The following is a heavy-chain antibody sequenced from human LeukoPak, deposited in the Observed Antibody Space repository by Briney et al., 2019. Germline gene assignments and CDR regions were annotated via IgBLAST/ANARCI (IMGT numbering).Heavy chain of an antibody. D-gene: IGHD3-22*01. CDR3: ARVPYYYDSSGPLPEGELLGNWFDP. CDR1: GGTFSSYA. CDR2: IIPILGIA. J-gene: IGHJ5*02. Sequence: SVKVSCKASGGTFSSYAISWVRQAPGQGLEWMGRIIPILGIANYAQKFQGRVTVTADKSTSTAYMELSSLRSEDTAVYYCARVPYYYDSSGPLPEGELLGNWFDPWGQGTLVTVSS. V-gene: IGHV1-69*04.